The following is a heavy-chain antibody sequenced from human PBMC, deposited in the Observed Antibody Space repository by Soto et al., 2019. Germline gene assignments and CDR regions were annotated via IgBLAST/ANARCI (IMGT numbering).Heavy chain of an antibody. CDR2: IYPGDSDT. V-gene: IGHV5-51*01. Sequence: GESLKISCQGSGYSFTSYWIGWVRQMPGKGLEWMGIIYPGDSDTRYSPSFQGQVTISADKSISTAYLQWSSLKASDTAMYYCARQALGDYDILTGYSGMDVWGQGTTVTVSS. CDR3: ARQALGDYDILTGYSGMDV. J-gene: IGHJ6*02. D-gene: IGHD3-9*01. CDR1: GYSFTSYW.